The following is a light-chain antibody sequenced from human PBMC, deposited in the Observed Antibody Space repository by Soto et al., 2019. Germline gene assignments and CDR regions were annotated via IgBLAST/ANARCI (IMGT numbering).Light chain of an antibody. J-gene: IGKJ4*01. CDR2: GAS. V-gene: IGKV3-15*01. CDR1: QSVSSN. Sequence: EIVMTQSPATLSVSPGERATLSCRASQSVSSNLAWYQQKSGQAPRLLIYGASTRATGIPARFSGSGSGTEFTLTISSLQSEDFAVSYCQQYNNWPLTFGGGTKVEIK. CDR3: QQYNNWPLT.